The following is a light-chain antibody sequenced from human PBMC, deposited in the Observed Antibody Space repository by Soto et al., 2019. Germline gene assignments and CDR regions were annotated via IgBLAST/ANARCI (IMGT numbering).Light chain of an antibody. CDR2: EGT. CDR1: SSDIGTYNL. CDR3: SSYRGSNIFVV. Sequence: QSVLTQPASVSGSPGQSISISCTGTSSDIGTYNLVSWYQQHPGKGPKLMIYEGTKRPSGVSSRFSGSKSGNTASLTVSGLQAEDEADYYCSSYRGSNIFVVFGGGTKVTVL. V-gene: IGLV2-14*02. J-gene: IGLJ2*01.